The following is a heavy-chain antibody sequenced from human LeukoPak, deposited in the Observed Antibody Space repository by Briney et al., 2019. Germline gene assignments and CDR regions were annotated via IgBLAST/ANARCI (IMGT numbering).Heavy chain of an antibody. CDR2: ISSSGSTI. Sequence: GGSLRLSCAASGFTFSSYAMHWVRQAPGKGLEWVSYISSSGSTIYYADSVKGRFTISRDNAKNSLYLQMNSLRAEDTAVYCCAELGITMIGGVWGKGTTVTISS. CDR1: GFTFSSYA. D-gene: IGHD3-10*02. CDR3: AELGITMIGGV. V-gene: IGHV3-48*03. J-gene: IGHJ6*04.